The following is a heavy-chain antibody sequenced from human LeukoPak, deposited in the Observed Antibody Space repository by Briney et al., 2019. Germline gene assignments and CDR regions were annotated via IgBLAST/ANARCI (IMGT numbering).Heavy chain of an antibody. J-gene: IGHJ6*03. V-gene: IGHV3-21*01. Sequence: GGSLRLSCAASGLTLSSMNWVRQAPGKGLEWVSSISSSSSYIYYADSVKGRFTISRDNAKNSLYLQMNSLRAEDTAVYYCASLFPHPTTDPYYYYMDVWGKGTTVTVSS. CDR3: ASLFPHPTTDPYYYYMDV. D-gene: IGHD4-11*01. CDR1: GLTLSS. CDR2: ISSSSSYI.